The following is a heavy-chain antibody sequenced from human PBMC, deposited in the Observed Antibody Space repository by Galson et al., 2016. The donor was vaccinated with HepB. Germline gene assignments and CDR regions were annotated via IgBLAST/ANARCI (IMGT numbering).Heavy chain of an antibody. J-gene: IGHJ4*02. CDR3: VAMSVARGTDY. Sequence: SLRLSCAASGFSFSATYMHWVRRAPGKGLEWVSVMFAGGNTYYATFVEGRFTLSGYRSTNTLFLQMNDLRVDDTAFYYCVAMSVARGTDYWGQGTLVSVSS. D-gene: IGHD2-21*01. CDR2: MFAGGNT. CDR1: GFSFSATY. V-gene: IGHV3-53*01.